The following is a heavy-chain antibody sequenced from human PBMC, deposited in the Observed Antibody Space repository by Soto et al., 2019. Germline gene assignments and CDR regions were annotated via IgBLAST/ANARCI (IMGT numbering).Heavy chain of an antibody. CDR3: AKDRVDHNSVWDPFDI. CDR2: LGGSNRDT. D-gene: IGHD2-15*01. V-gene: IGHV3-23*01. J-gene: IGHJ3*02. CDR1: GFTFSDYA. Sequence: EEQLLQSGGGLVQPGGSLRLSCAASGFTFSDYAMSWVRQAPGKGLEWVSALGGSNRDTHYAASVEGWFTVSRDNSKSTLFLQMNSLRVEDTAIYYCAKDRVDHNSVWDPFDIWGQGTLVTVSS.